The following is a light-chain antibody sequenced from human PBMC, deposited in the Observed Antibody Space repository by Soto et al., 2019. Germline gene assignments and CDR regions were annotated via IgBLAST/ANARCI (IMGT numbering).Light chain of an antibody. CDR1: QSVDIY. CDR3: QQRSNLPPT. Sequence: EIVLTQSPATLSLSPGERATLSCRASQSVDIYLAWYRQIPGQAPRLLIYDASNRATGIPDRFSGGGSGTDFTLTISSLEPEDFAIYYCQQRSNLPPTFGQGTRLQI. V-gene: IGKV3-11*01. J-gene: IGKJ5*01. CDR2: DAS.